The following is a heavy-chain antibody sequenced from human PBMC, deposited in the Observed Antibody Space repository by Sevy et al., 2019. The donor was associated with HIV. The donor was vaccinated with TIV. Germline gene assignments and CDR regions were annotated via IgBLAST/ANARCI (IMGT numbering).Heavy chain of an antibody. J-gene: IGHJ4*02. CDR3: ARESIGSVGDFDY. CDR1: GDFINLYF. V-gene: IGHV4-59*01. CDR2: IYSSGST. Sequence: SETLSLTCNVSGDFINLYFWSWIRQPPGKGLEWIGYIYSSGSTNYNPSLKSRVTISLATSKDQFSLKLSSVTAADTAVYYCARESIGSVGDFDYWGQGTLVTVSS. D-gene: IGHD6-6*01.